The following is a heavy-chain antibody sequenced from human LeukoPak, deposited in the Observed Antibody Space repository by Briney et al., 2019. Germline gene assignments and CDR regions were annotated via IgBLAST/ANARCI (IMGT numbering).Heavy chain of an antibody. J-gene: IGHJ3*02. CDR1: GFTFSSYA. D-gene: IGHD3-10*01. CDR2: ISGSGGST. CDR3: AKDMKSMVRGRNAFDI. Sequence: GGSLRLSCAASGFTFSSYAMSWVRQAPGKGLEWVSAISGSGGSTYYADSVKGRFTISRDNSKNTLYLQMNSLRAEDTAVCYCAKDMKSMVRGRNAFDIWGQGTMVTVSS. V-gene: IGHV3-23*01.